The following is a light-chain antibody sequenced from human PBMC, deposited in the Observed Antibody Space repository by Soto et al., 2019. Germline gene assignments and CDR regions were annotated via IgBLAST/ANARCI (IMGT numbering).Light chain of an antibody. CDR2: DVS. J-gene: IGLJ1*01. CDR1: SSDVGGYNY. CDR3: SSYAGTHIV. V-gene: IGLV2-8*01. Sequence: QSVLTQPASASGSPGQSVAISCTGTSSDVGGYNYVSWYQQHPGKAPKLMIYDVSKRPSGVPDRFSGSKSGNTASLTVSGLQAEDEDEYYCSSYAGTHIVFGTGTKVTVL.